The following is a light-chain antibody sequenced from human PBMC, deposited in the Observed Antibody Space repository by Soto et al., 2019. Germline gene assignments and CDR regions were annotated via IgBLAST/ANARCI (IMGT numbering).Light chain of an antibody. CDR2: GAS. CDR1: QSVSSSY. J-gene: IGKJ1*01. V-gene: IGKV3-20*01. Sequence: EIVLTQSPGTLSLSPGERAILSCRASQSVSSSYLAWYQQKPGQAPRLLIYGASSRATGIPDRFSGSGSGTDFTLTISRLEPEDFAVYYCQQYGRWWTFGQGTKVEIK. CDR3: QQYGRWWT.